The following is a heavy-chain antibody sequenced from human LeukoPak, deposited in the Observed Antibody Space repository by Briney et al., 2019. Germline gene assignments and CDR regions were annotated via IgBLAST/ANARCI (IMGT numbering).Heavy chain of an antibody. CDR3: ARVRYSGSYRYFDY. V-gene: IGHV1-2*02. Sequence: ASVKVSCKASGGTFSSYAISWVRQAPGQGLEWMGWINPNSGGTNYAQKFQGRVTMTRDTSISTAYMEPSRLRSDDTAVYYCARVRYSGSYRYFDYWGQGTLVTVSS. J-gene: IGHJ4*02. CDR1: GGTFSSYA. CDR2: INPNSGGT. D-gene: IGHD1-26*01.